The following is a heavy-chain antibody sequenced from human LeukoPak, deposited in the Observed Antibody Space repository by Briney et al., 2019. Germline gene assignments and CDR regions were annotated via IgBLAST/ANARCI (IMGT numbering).Heavy chain of an antibody. CDR3: ARDKDDFWSGYSRGAIDI. Sequence: GGSLRLSCAASGFTFSSYEMNWVRQAPGKGLEWVSNISSSSSTIAYADSMKGRFTISRDNAKNSLYLQMNSLRAEDTAVYYCARDKDDFWSGYSRGAIDIWGQGTMVTVSS. CDR2: ISSSSSTI. J-gene: IGHJ3*02. D-gene: IGHD3-3*01. V-gene: IGHV3-48*01. CDR1: GFTFSSYE.